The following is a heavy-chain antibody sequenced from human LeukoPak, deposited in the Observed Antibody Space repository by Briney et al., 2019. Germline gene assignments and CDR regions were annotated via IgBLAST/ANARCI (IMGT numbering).Heavy chain of an antibody. CDR3: ARDIVVVPAALAFDI. D-gene: IGHD2-2*01. CDR2: IIPIFGTA. CDR1: GYTFTSYG. V-gene: IGHV1-69*13. J-gene: IGHJ3*02. Sequence: GASVKVSCKASGYTFTSYGISWVRQAPGQGLEWMGGIIPIFGTANYAQKFQGRVTITADESTSTAYMELSSLRSEDTAVYYCARDIVVVPAALAFDIWGQGTMVTVSS.